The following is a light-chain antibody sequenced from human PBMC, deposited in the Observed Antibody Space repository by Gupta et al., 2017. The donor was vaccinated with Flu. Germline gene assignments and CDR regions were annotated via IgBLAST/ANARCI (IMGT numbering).Light chain of an antibody. CDR2: GAS. J-gene: IGKJ1*01. CDR1: QSIASD. Sequence: DIQMTQSPSSLSASVGDRVTITCWTSQSIASDLNWYQQKPGKAPKPLIYGASSLESGVPSRFSGSGSGTDFTLTISSLQPEDVATYYCQQSHSTRLTFGQGTKVEI. V-gene: IGKV1-39*01. CDR3: QQSHSTRLT.